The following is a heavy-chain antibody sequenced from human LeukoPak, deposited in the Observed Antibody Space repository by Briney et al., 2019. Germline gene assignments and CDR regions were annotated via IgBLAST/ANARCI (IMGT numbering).Heavy chain of an antibody. CDR1: VGSISSGYYY. J-gene: IGHJ4*02. D-gene: IGHD3-10*01. Sequence: PSQTLSLTCTVSVGSISSGYYYWSWIRQPPGKGLEWIGYIYYSGSTYYNPSLKSRVTISVDTSKNQFSLKLSSVTAADTAVYYCARDLVGFGHFDYWGQGTLVTVSS. V-gene: IGHV4-30-4*01. CDR3: ARDLVGFGHFDY. CDR2: IYYSGST.